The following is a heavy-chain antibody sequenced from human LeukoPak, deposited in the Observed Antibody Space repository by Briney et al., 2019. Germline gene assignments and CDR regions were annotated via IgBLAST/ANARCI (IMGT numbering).Heavy chain of an antibody. D-gene: IGHD3-22*01. CDR1: GGSISSYY. Sequence: KTSETLSLTCTVSGGSISSYYWSWIRQPPGKGLEWIGYIYYSGSTNYNPSLKSRVTMSVDMSKDQFSLNLSSVTAADTAVYYCARDSSGFNWFDPWGQGTLVTVSS. CDR2: IYYSGST. J-gene: IGHJ5*02. V-gene: IGHV4-59*13. CDR3: ARDSSGFNWFDP.